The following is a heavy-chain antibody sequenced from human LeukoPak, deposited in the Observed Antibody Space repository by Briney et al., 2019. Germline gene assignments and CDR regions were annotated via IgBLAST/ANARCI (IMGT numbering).Heavy chain of an antibody. CDR1: GGTFSSYA. CDR2: IIPIFGTA. CDR3: AREVVGATFREFFPGPFDP. Sequence: ASVKVSCKASGGTFSSYAISWVRQAPGQGLEWMGGIIPIFGTANYAQKFQGRVTFTTDESTSTAYMELSSLRSEDTAVYYCAREVVGATFREFFPGPFDPWGQGTLVTVSS. J-gene: IGHJ5*02. V-gene: IGHV1-69*05. D-gene: IGHD1-26*01.